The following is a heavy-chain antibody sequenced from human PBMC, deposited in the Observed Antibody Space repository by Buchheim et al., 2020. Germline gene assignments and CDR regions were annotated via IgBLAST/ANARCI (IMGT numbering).Heavy chain of an antibody. CDR2: ISYDGNNK. CDR1: GFTFRTYG. CDR3: AKDWANSGMDV. V-gene: IGHV3-30*18. Sequence: QVQLVESGGGVVQPGRSLRLSCVVSGFTFRTYGMYLVRQAPGKGLEWLAVISYDGNNKYYADSVKGRFTISRDNSKNTLYLQIHSLRADDTAVYYCAKDWANSGMDVWGQGTT. J-gene: IGHJ6*02. D-gene: IGHD3-16*01.